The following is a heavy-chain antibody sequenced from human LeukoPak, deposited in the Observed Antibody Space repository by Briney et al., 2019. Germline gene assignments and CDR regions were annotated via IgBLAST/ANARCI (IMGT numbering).Heavy chain of an antibody. J-gene: IGHJ4*02. V-gene: IGHV3-48*03. CDR3: ARENDYGDY. Sequence: AGGSLRLSCAASGFTFSNYEMNWVRQAPGKGLEWVSYISSSGSTIYYADSVKGRFTISRDNAKNSLYLQMNSLRAEDTAVYYCARENDYGDYWGQGTLVTVSS. CDR2: ISSSGSTI. CDR1: GFTFSNYE.